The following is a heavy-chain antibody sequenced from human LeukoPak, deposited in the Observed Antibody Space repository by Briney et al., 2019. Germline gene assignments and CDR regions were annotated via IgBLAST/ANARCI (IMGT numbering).Heavy chain of an antibody. J-gene: IGHJ4*02. D-gene: IGHD1-26*01. Sequence: SETLSITYAVSGYSISSAYYWGWIRQPPGKGLEWIGSIYPSGNTYYNPSLKSRVTISVDTSKNEFSLNLRSVTAADTAIYYCARARRWDYCFDYWGQGTLVTVSS. CDR1: GYSISSAYY. V-gene: IGHV4-38-2*01. CDR3: ARARRWDYCFDY. CDR2: IYPSGNT.